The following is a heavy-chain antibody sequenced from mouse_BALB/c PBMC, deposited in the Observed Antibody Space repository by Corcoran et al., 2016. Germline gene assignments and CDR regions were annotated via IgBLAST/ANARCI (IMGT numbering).Heavy chain of an antibody. CDR2: INSYNGGT. CDR3: AREDGNYAMDY. CDR1: SYSFTGYT. J-gene: IGHJ4*01. V-gene: IGHV1-18*01. D-gene: IGHD2-1*01. Sequence: EVQLQQSGPERVKPGASMKISGKASSYSFTGYTLNWVKQSHGKNLEWIGLINSYNGGTSYNQKFKGKSTLTVDKSSSTAYMELLSLTSEDSAVYYCAREDGNYAMDYWGQGTSVTVSS.